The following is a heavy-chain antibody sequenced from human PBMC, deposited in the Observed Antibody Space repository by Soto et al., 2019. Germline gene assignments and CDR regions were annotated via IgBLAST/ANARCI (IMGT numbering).Heavy chain of an antibody. Sequence: PGGSLRLSCAASGFTFSSYAMSWVRQAPGKGLEWVSAISSSGSSTYYADSVKGRFTISRDNSKNTLYLQMNSLRAEDSSLYYCAREVSDDYGYLALDYWGQGTLVTVSS. CDR2: ISSSGSST. V-gene: IGHV3-23*01. D-gene: IGHD4-17*01. CDR1: GFTFSSYA. J-gene: IGHJ4*02. CDR3: AREVSDDYGYLALDY.